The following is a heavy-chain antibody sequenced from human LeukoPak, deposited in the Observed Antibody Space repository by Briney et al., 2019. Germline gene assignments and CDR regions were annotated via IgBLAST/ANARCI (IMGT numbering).Heavy chain of an antibody. CDR1: GYTVTSYG. CDR2: ISTYNGNT. J-gene: IGHJ4*02. Sequence: AAVTVSCKASGYTVTSYGISWVRQAPGQGLDGMGWISTYNGNTNYAQEYQGRVTMTTDTSPSTAYMELRSLRSDDTAMYYCARDGLMVVVVQPDYYFDSWGQGTLVTVSS. V-gene: IGHV1-18*01. D-gene: IGHD3-22*01. CDR3: ARDGLMVVVVQPDYYFDS.